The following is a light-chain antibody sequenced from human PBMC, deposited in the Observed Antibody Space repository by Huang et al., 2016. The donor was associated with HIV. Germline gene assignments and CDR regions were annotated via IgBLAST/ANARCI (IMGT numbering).Light chain of an antibody. CDR2: GAS. CDR3: QQYGSSPT. CDR1: QSVSGAY. Sequence: EIVLTQSPGTLSVSPGERATLSCRASQSVSGAYLAWYQKRPGQAPRLLIYGASSRAPGIPDRFSGSGSGTDFTLTISRRESEDFAVYYCQQYGSSPTFGQGTKVDIK. V-gene: IGKV3-20*01. J-gene: IGKJ1*01.